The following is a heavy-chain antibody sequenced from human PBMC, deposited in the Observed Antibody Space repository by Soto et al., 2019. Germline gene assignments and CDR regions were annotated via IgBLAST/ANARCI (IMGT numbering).Heavy chain of an antibody. CDR1: GYTFTSYG. D-gene: IGHD3-3*01. V-gene: IGHV1-18*01. Sequence: ASVKVSCKASGYTFTSYGISWVRQAPGQGLEWMGWISAYNGNTNYAQKLQGRVTMTTDTSTSTAYMELRSLRSDDTAVYYCARDSREYYDFWSGYHAIYYGMDVWGQGTTVTVSS. CDR2: ISAYNGNT. CDR3: ARDSREYYDFWSGYHAIYYGMDV. J-gene: IGHJ6*02.